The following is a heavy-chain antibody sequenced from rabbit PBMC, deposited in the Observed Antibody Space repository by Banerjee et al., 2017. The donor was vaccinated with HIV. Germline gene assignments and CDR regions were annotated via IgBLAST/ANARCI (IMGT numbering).Heavy chain of an antibody. CDR3: ARDWAGSGGGRITFDL. Sequence: QEQLEESGGDLVKPEGSLTLTCTASGFSFSSKYVMCWVRQAPGKGLEWIACINTNSGNAVYASWAKGRFTISKTSSTAVTLQMTSLTVADTATYFCARDWAGSGGGRITFDLWGPGTLVTVS. CDR2: INTNSGNA. V-gene: IGHV1S45*01. J-gene: IGHJ4*01. D-gene: IGHD4-2*01. CDR1: GFSFSSKYV.